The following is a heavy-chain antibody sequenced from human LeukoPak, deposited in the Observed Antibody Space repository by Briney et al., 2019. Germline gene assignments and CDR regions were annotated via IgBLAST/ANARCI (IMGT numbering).Heavy chain of an antibody. CDR3: ARDWLGCSSTSCYFGRLVDY. D-gene: IGHD2-2*01. J-gene: IGHJ4*02. Sequence: ASVKVSCKASGYTFTGYYMHWVRQAPGQVLEWMGWINPNSGGTNYAQKFQGRVTMTRDTSISTAYMELSRLRSDDTAVYYCARDWLGCSSTSCYFGRLVDYWGQGTLVTVSS. CDR1: GYTFTGYY. CDR2: INPNSGGT. V-gene: IGHV1-2*02.